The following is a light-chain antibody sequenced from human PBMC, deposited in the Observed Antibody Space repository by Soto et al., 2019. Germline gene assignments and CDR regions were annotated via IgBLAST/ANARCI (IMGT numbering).Light chain of an antibody. Sequence: QSVLTQPASVSGSPGQSITISCTGTSSDVGAYNYVSWFQQHPGKATKLMIYDVSNRPSGVSNRFSGSKSGNTASLTISGLQAEDEADYYCCSYTTSSTYVFGIGTKVTVL. V-gene: IGLV2-14*01. CDR2: DVS. CDR3: CSYTTSSTYV. J-gene: IGLJ1*01. CDR1: SSDVGAYNY.